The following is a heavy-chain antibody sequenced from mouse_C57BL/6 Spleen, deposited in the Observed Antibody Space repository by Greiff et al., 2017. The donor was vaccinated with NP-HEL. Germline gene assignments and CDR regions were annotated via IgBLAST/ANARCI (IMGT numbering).Heavy chain of an antibody. CDR1: GYAFTNYL. CDR3: AREGTTVVAHWYFEV. Sequence: QVQLKESGAELVRPGTSVKVSCKASGYAFTNYLIEWVKQRPGQGLEWIGVINPGSGGTNYNEKFKGKATLTADKSSSTAYMQLSSLTSEDSAVYVCAREGTTVVAHWYFEVWGTGTTVTVSS. D-gene: IGHD1-1*01. V-gene: IGHV1-54*01. J-gene: IGHJ1*03. CDR2: INPGSGGT.